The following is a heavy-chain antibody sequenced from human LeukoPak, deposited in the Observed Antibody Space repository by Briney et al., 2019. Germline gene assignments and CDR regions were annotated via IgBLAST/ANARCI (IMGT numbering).Heavy chain of an antibody. Sequence: ASVKVSCKASGYTFTSYGISWVRQAPGQGPEWMGWISAYNGNTNYAQKLQGRVTMTTDTSTSTAYMELRSLRSDDTAVYYCARDGPDIVVVPAAADYYYYMDVWGKGTTVTVSS. CDR3: ARDGPDIVVVPAAADYYYYMDV. V-gene: IGHV1-18*01. J-gene: IGHJ6*03. D-gene: IGHD2-2*01. CDR1: GYTFTSYG. CDR2: ISAYNGNT.